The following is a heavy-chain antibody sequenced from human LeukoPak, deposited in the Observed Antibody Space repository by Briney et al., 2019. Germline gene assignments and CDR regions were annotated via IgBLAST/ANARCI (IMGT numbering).Heavy chain of an antibody. Sequence: PGGSLRLSCAASGFTFSSYAMHWVRQAPGKGLEWVAVISYDGSSKYYADSVKGRFTISRDNSKNTLFLQMNSLRADDTAVYSCAKDKGPTGSYYFDYWGQGTLVTVSS. V-gene: IGHV3-30-3*01. CDR2: ISYDGSSK. CDR3: AKDKGPTGSYYFDY. J-gene: IGHJ4*02. D-gene: IGHD4-17*01. CDR1: GFTFSSYA.